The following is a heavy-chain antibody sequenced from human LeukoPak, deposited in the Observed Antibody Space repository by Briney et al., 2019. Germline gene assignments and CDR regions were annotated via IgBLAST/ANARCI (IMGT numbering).Heavy chain of an antibody. V-gene: IGHV4-59*01. CDR1: GGSISSYY. Sequence: PSETLSLTCTVSGGSISSYYWSWIRQPPGKGLEWIGYIYYSGSTNYNPSLKSRVTISVDTSKNQFSLKLSSVTAADTAVYYCARDRSGGKYSSSWYARHWFDPWGQGTLVTVSS. CDR3: ARDRSGGKYSSSWYARHWFDP. CDR2: IYYSGST. D-gene: IGHD6-13*01. J-gene: IGHJ5*02.